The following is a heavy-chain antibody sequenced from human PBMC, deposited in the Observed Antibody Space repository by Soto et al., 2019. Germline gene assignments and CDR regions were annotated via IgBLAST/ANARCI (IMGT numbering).Heavy chain of an antibody. CDR3: ARVRGYCSSTSCYASPPYYYYYYYMDV. Sequence: QVQLQQWGAGLLKPSETLSLTCAVYGGSFSGYYWSWIRQPPGKGLEWIGEINHSGSTNYNPSLKSRGTISVDTSKNQFSLKLSSVTAADTAVYYCARVRGYCSSTSCYASPPYYYYYYYMDVWGKGTTVTVSS. D-gene: IGHD2-2*03. CDR1: GGSFSGYY. CDR2: INHSGST. V-gene: IGHV4-34*01. J-gene: IGHJ6*03.